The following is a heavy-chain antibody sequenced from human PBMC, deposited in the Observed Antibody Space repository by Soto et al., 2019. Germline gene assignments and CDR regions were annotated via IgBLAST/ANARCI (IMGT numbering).Heavy chain of an antibody. D-gene: IGHD3-10*01. J-gene: IGHJ3*02. V-gene: IGHV4-34*01. CDR1: GGSFSGYY. CDR3: ARGVVLLWFGELPDDAFDI. CDR2: INHSGST. Sequence: QVQLQQWGAGLLKPSETLSLTCAVYGGSFSGYYWSWIRQPPGKGLEWIGEINHSGSTNYNPSLKSRVTISVDTSKNQFSLKLSSVTAADTAVYYCARGVVLLWFGELPDDAFDIWGQGTMVTVSS.